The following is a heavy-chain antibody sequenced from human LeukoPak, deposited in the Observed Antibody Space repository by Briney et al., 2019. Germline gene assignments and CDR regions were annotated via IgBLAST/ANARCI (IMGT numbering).Heavy chain of an antibody. Sequence: PGGSLRLSCAASGFTFSTYSVNWVRQAPGKGLEWVSSISSDSSYIYYADSVKGRFTISRDNAKNSLYLQMNSLRAEDTAIYYCATDSGSSWYQGLDYWGQGTLVTVSS. CDR1: GFTFSTYS. CDR3: ATDSGSSWYQGLDY. J-gene: IGHJ4*02. CDR2: ISSDSSYI. D-gene: IGHD6-13*01. V-gene: IGHV3-21*01.